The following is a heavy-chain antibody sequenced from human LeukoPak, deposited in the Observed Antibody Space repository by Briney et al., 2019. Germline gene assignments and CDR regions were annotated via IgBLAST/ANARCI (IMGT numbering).Heavy chain of an antibody. CDR1: RYTFSSYD. D-gene: IGHD6-19*01. CDR3: ARRVGSGWPVQH. Sequence: ASVKVSCKPSRYTFSSYDIKWVRQATGQGLEWMGWMTPNSGNTGYAQKFQGRLNMTRNTSIDTAYMELSSLRSDDTAVYYCARRVGSGWPVQHWGQGTLVTVPS. CDR2: MTPNSGNT. J-gene: IGHJ1*01. V-gene: IGHV1-8*01.